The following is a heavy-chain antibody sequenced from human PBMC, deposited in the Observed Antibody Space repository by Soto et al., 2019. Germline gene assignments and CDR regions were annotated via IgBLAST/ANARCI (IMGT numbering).Heavy chain of an antibody. CDR3: ARDKAYCSSGVYPRDLSDI. Sequence: PSETLSLTCTVSGGSISSYYWSWIRQPPGKGVEWIGYIYYSGSNTYNPSLKSRVTISVARSKNQCSLKRSSVTASDTAVYYCARDKAYCSSGVYPRDLSDIWGQG. CDR1: GGSISSYY. D-gene: IGHD2-8*01. J-gene: IGHJ3*02. V-gene: IGHV4-59*01. CDR2: IYYSGSN.